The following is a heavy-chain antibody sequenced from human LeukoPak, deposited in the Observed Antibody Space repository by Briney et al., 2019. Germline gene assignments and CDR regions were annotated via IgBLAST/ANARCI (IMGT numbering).Heavy chain of an antibody. CDR2: IYTSGST. D-gene: IGHD2-2*01. Sequence: SETLSLTCTISGGSISSGSYYWSWIRQPAGKGLEWIGRIYTSGSTNYNPSLKSRVTISVDTSKNQFSLKLSSVTAADTAVHYCARESEGVGYCSSTSCYPHGDTFDYWGQGTLVTVSS. J-gene: IGHJ4*02. CDR3: ARESEGVGYCSSTSCYPHGDTFDY. CDR1: GGSISSGSYY. V-gene: IGHV4-61*02.